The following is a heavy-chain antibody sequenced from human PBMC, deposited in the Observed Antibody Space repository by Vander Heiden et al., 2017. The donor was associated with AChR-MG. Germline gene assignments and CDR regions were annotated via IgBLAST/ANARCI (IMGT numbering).Heavy chain of an antibody. CDR3: ASLSRIAAAEWGTSLAFDI. CDR1: GGAISSSNW. J-gene: IGHJ3*02. V-gene: IGHV4-4*02. D-gene: IGHD6-13*01. CDR2: IYHSGST. Sequence: QVQLQESGPGLVKPSGTLSLTCAVSGGAISSSNWWSWVRQPPGKGLEWIGEIYHSGSTNYNPSLKSRVTISVDKSKNQFSLKLSSVTAADTAVYYCASLSRIAAAEWGTSLAFDIWGQGTMVTVSS.